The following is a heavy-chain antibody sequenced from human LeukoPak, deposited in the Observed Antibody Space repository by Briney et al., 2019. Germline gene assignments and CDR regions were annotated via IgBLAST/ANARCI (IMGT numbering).Heavy chain of an antibody. J-gene: IGHJ6*03. CDR2: ISGSGGST. CDR3: AKDGREYYYDSSGYYYYYYMDV. CDR1: GFTFSSYA. Sequence: GGSLRLSCAASGFTFSSYAMSWVRQAPGKGLEWASAISGSGGSTYYADSVKGRFTISRDNSKNTLYLQMNSLRAEDTAVYYCAKDGREYYYDSSGYYYYYYMDVWGKGTTVTVSS. V-gene: IGHV3-23*01. D-gene: IGHD3-22*01.